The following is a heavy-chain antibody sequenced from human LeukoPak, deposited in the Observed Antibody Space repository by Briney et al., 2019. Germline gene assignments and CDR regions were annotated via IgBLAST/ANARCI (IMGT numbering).Heavy chain of an antibody. V-gene: IGHV3-20*01. CDR3: ARGQVGAIRGNWFDP. CDR2: INWNGGST. Sequence: PGGSLRLSCAASGFTFDDYGISWVRQAPGKGLEWVSGINWNGGSTGYADSVKGRFTISRDNAKNSLYLQMNSLRAEDTALYHCARGQVGAIRGNWFDPWGQGTLVTVSS. CDR1: GFTFDDYG. D-gene: IGHD1-26*01. J-gene: IGHJ5*02.